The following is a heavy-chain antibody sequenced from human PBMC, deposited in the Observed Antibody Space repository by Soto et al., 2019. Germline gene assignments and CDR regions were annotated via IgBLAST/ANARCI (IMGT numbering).Heavy chain of an antibody. V-gene: IGHV4-39*01. Sequence: SLTMSLTCTVSGGAISSSSYYWGWIRHPPGKGLQWIGSIYYSGSTYYNPSLKSRVTISVDTSKNQFSLKLSSVTAADTAMYYCAIRYYDFWRGYYGRLDYRGQGTLVTFSS. D-gene: IGHD3-3*01. CDR2: IYYSGST. CDR3: AIRYYDFWRGYYGRLDY. CDR1: GGAISSSSYY. J-gene: IGHJ4*02.